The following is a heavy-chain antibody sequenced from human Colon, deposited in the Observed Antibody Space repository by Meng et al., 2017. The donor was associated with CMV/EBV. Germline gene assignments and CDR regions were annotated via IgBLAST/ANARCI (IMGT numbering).Heavy chain of an antibody. J-gene: IGHJ6*02. CDR2: ISSSSSYI. CDR3: ARDGGLVVVPAAIGAYYYGMDV. D-gene: IGHD2-2*02. Sequence: ETLSLTCTVSGGSITTYYWSWVRQAPGKGLEWVSSISSSSSYIYYADSVKGRFTISGDNAKNSLYLQMNSLRAEDTAVYYCARDGGLVVVPAAIGAYYYGMDVWGQGTTVTVSS. CDR1: GGSITTYY. V-gene: IGHV3-21*01.